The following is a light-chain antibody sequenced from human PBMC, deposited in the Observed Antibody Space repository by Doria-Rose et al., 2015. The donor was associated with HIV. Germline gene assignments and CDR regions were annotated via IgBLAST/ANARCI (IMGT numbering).Light chain of an antibody. Sequence: QSVVTQPPSVSGAPGQRVVISINGSSSNIGAGFDVHSYQQVPGTAHELLIHGNTNRPSGVPDRFSGSKSCTSASLAISGLWAEDEADYYCQSYDSRLSVYVFGTGTKVTVL. V-gene: IGLV1-40*01. J-gene: IGLJ1*01. CDR2: GNT. CDR3: QSYDSRLSVYV. CDR1: SSNIGAGFD.